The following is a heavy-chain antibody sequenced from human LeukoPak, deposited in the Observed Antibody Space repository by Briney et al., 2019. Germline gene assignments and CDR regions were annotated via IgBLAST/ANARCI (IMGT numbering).Heavy chain of an antibody. CDR1: GGTFSSYA. V-gene: IGHV1-69*01. CDR3: ARDRCSSISCYLYYFDY. CDR2: IIPIFGTA. J-gene: IGHJ4*02. D-gene: IGHD2-2*01. Sequence: SVKVCCKASGGTFSSYAISWVRQAPGQGLEWMGGIIPIFGTANYAQKFQGRVTITADESTSTAYMELSSLRSEDTAVYYCARDRCSSISCYLYYFDYWGQGTLVTVSS.